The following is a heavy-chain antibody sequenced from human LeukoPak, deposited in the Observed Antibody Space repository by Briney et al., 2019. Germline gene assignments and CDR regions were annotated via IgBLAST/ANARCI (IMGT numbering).Heavy chain of an antibody. D-gene: IGHD4-17*01. Sequence: GGSLRLSCAAAGFTFSSYAMSWVRQPPGKGLEWVSAVSGRGGSTYYADSVKGRFTISRHNSKNTLYLQMNSLRAEDTAVYYCASPHDDYGYDAFDIWGQGTMVTVSS. CDR3: ASPHDDYGYDAFDI. J-gene: IGHJ3*02. CDR2: VSGRGGST. CDR1: GFTFSSYA. V-gene: IGHV3-23*01.